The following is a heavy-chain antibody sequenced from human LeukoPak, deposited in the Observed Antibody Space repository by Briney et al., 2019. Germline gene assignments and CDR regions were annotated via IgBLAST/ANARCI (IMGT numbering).Heavy chain of an antibody. J-gene: IGHJ5*02. Sequence: SETLSLTCTVSGDSISNYYWSWIRQPAGKGLERIGRIYNSGSTKYNPSLKSRVTISVDKSKNQFSLKLSSVTAADTAMYYCARDSCRSTSCYNNWFDPWGQGTLVTVSS. CDR1: GDSISNYY. D-gene: IGHD2-2*02. CDR3: ARDSCRSTSCYNNWFDP. V-gene: IGHV4-4*07. CDR2: IYNSGST.